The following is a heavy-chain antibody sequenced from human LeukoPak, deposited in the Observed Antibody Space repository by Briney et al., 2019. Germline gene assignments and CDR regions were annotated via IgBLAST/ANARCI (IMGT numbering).Heavy chain of an antibody. CDR2: ISSSSSYI. J-gene: IGHJ4*02. D-gene: IGHD6-19*01. Sequence: GGSLRLSCAASGFTFSSYSMNWVRQAPGKGLEWVSSISSSSSYIYYADSVKGRFTISRDNAKNSLYLQMNSLRAEDTAVYYCAKVAHSSGWYYFDYWGQGTLVTVSS. CDR1: GFTFSSYS. CDR3: AKVAHSSGWYYFDY. V-gene: IGHV3-21*01.